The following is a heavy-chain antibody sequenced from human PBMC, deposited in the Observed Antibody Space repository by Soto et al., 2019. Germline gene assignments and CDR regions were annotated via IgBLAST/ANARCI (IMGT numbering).Heavy chain of an antibody. J-gene: IGHJ5*02. Sequence: RAVSLSCAACGFTFNIYVISWVRQAPGKGLEWVSAISGSGGSTYYADSVKGRFTISRDNSKNTLYLQMNSLRAEDTAVYYCAKDLPSITGTTSWFDPWGQGTLVNVS. CDR2: ISGSGGST. D-gene: IGHD1-7*01. CDR1: GFTFNIYV. CDR3: AKDLPSITGTTSWFDP. V-gene: IGHV3-23*01.